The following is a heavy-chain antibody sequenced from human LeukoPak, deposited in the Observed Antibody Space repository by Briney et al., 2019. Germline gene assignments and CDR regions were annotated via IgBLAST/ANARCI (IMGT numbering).Heavy chain of an antibody. CDR3: ARGSKTDYGDSY. D-gene: IGHD4-17*01. J-gene: IGHJ4*02. Sequence: PGGSLRLSCAASGFTFSSYSKNWVRQAPGKGLEWVSSISSSSSYIYYADSVKGRFTISRDNAKNSLYLQMNGLRAEDTAVYYCARGSKTDYGDSYWGQGTLVPVSS. CDR2: ISSSSSYI. CDR1: GFTFSSYS. V-gene: IGHV3-21*01.